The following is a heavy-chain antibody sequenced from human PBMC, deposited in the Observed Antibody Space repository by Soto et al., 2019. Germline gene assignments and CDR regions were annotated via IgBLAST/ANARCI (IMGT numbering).Heavy chain of an antibody. V-gene: IGHV1-69*12. J-gene: IGHJ6*02. Sequence: QVQLVQSGAEVKKPGSSVKVSCKASGGTFSSYAISWVRQAPGQGLEWMGGIIPIFGTADYAQKFQGRVTIIAEDFTSTAYMELSSLRCEDTAVYYCARHLGGNHYYYGMDVWGQGTTVTVSS. CDR3: ARHLGGNHYYYGMDV. D-gene: IGHD3-16*01. CDR1: GGTFSSYA. CDR2: IIPIFGTA.